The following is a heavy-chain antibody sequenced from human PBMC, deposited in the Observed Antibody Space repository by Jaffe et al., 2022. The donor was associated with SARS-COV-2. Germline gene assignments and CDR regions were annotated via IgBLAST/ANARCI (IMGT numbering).Heavy chain of an antibody. CDR1: GYTFSTYG. J-gene: IGHJ3*02. V-gene: IGHV1-18*01. D-gene: IGHD4-17*01. CDR3: ARDSPDYDVSGFVFDI. CDR2: ISAFNGKT. Sequence: QAQVVQSGAEVKKPGASVKVSCKVSGYTFSTYGMSWVRQAPGEGFQWMGWISAFNGKTDYAREFQGRVIMTTDTSTSTVSMELRSLRSDDTAMYYCARDSPDYDVSGFVFDIWGQGTMVTVSS.